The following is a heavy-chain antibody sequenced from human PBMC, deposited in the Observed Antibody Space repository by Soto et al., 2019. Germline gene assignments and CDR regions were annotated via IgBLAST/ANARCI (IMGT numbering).Heavy chain of an antibody. D-gene: IGHD6-13*01. CDR1: GFTFSSND. CDR3: AKENGYSSSWFEFDY. J-gene: IGHJ4*02. CDR2: ISSSSSPI. Sequence: GGSLRLSCAAAGFTFSSNDMNWVRQAPGKGLEWVSYISSSSSPIYYADSVRGRFTISRDNAKNSLYLQMNSLRAEDTAVYYCAKENGYSSSWFEFDYWGQGTLVTVSS. V-gene: IGHV3-48*01.